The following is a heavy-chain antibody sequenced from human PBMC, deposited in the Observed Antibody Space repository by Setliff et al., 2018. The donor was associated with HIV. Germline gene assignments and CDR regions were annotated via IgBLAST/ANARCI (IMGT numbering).Heavy chain of an antibody. J-gene: IGHJ6*03. CDR2: MYYSGST. D-gene: IGHD3-3*01. V-gene: IGHV4-59*11. Sequence: SETLSLTCTVSGGSISSHYWSWIRQPPGKGLEWIGYMYYSGSTNYNPSLKSRVSISVDTSKNQFSLKLSSVAAADTAVYYCARVGEFWRGYYYMDVWGKGTTVTVSS. CDR1: GGSISSHY. CDR3: ARVGEFWRGYYYMDV.